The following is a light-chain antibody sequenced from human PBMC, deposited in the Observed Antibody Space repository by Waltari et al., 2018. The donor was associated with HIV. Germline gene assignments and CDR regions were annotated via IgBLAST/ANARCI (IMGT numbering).Light chain of an antibody. CDR2: GKN. Sequence: SSELTQDPAVSVALGQTARITCQGDSLGNHFASWYQQKPGQAPVLVIYGKNNRPSGIPDRFSVSSSGTTASLIITGAQAEDEADYYCNSRDSSGVVFGGGTKLTVL. CDR1: SLGNHF. V-gene: IGLV3-19*01. CDR3: NSRDSSGVV. J-gene: IGLJ2*01.